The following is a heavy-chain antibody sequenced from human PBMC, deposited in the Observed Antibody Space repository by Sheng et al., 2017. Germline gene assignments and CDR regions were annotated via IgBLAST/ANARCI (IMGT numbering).Heavy chain of an antibody. Sequence: EVHLVESGGGLVQSGGSLRLSCAASGFTFSSYAMSWVRQAPGKGLEWVSTIIGSGDSTYYADSVKGRLTISRDNSKNTLYLQMNSLRAEDTAEYYCAKGQSAYSKSFDCWGQGTLVTVSS. V-gene: IGHV3-23*04. CDR1: GFTFSSYA. D-gene: IGHD5-18*01. CDR2: IIGSGDST. J-gene: IGHJ4*02. CDR3: AKGQSAYSKSFDC.